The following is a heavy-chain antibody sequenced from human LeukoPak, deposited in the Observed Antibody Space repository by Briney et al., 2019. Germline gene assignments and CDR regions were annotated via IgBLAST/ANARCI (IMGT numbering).Heavy chain of an antibody. Sequence: PGGSLRLSCAASGFNFSSYSMNWVRQAPGKGLEWIGEINHSGSTNYNPSLKSRVTISVDTSKNQFSLKLSSVTAADTAVYYCARHHGYQLLLRFDYWGQGTLVTVSS. CDR3: ARHHGYQLLLRFDY. CDR1: GFNFSSYS. J-gene: IGHJ4*02. CDR2: INHSGST. D-gene: IGHD2-2*01. V-gene: IGHV4-34*01.